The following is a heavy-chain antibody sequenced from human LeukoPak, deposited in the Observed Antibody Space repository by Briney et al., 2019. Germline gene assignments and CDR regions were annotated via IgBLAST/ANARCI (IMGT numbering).Heavy chain of an antibody. Sequence: PSETLSLTCTVSGGSTSSSIYYWAWIRQPPGKGLEWIGSIYYSGATYYNPSLKSRVTISIDTSKNQFSLKLSSVTAADTAVYYCATPYSGGYHGLDIWGQGTMVTVSS. CDR1: GGSTSSSIYY. J-gene: IGHJ3*02. D-gene: IGHD1-26*01. V-gene: IGHV4-39*01. CDR3: ATPYSGGYHGLDI. CDR2: IYYSGAT.